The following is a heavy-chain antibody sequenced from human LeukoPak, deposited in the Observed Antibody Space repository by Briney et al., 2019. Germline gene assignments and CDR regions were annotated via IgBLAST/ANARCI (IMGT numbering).Heavy chain of an antibody. D-gene: IGHD1-26*01. CDR3: ASKVGATADFYYYGMDV. J-gene: IGHJ6*02. CDR2: ISGSSIYI. Sequence: GGSLRLSCAASGFTFSNYTVNWVRQAPGKGLERVSSISGSSIYIYYADSVKGRFTISRDNAKNSLYLQINSLRAEDTAVYYCASKVGATADFYYYGMDVWGQGTTVTVSS. V-gene: IGHV3-21*01. CDR1: GFTFSNYT.